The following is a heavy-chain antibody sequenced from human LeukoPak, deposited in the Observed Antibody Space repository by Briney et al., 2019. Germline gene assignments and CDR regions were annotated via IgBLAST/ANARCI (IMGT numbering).Heavy chain of an antibody. D-gene: IGHD4/OR15-4a*01. CDR3: ARRAGAYSHPYGY. CDR1: GSTFSSYA. J-gene: IGHJ4*02. Sequence: PGGSLRLSCAASGSTFSSYAMSWVRQAPGKGLERVSAISGSGGSTYYADSVKGRFTISRDNSKNTLYLQMNSLRAEDTAVYYCARRAGAYSHPYGYWGQGTLVTVSS. V-gene: IGHV3-23*01. CDR2: ISGSGGST.